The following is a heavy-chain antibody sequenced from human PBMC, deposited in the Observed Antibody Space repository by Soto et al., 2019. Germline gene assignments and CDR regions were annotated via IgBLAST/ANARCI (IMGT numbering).Heavy chain of an antibody. Sequence: QPPGKGLEWIGSIYYSGGTYYSPSLKSRVTLSVDTSKNQFSLKLSSVTAADTAVYFFSSKERTADKDFALSPRAHGTAVPVS. J-gene: IGHJ5*02. CDR3: SSKERTADKDFALSP. V-gene: IGHV4-39*01. CDR2: IYYSGGT. D-gene: IGHD6-13*01.